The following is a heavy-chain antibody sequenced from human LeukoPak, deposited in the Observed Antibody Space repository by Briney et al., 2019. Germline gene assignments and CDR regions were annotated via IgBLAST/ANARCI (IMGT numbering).Heavy chain of an antibody. J-gene: IGHJ4*02. Sequence: GGSLRLSCAASGFSFSDYSMNWVRQAPGKGLEWVSFISSYSTYIYYADSPKGRFTISRDNAKNSLYLQMNSLRAEDTAVYYCARDSFAGYDSSGYSSYDYWGQGTLVTVSS. V-gene: IGHV3-21*01. CDR3: ARDSFAGYDSSGYSSYDY. D-gene: IGHD3-22*01. CDR2: ISSYSTYI. CDR1: GFSFSDYS.